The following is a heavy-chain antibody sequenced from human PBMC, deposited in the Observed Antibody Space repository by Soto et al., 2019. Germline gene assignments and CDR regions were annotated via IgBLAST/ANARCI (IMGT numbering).Heavy chain of an antibody. CDR2: IYPGDSDT. CDR1: GYSFTSYW. Sequence: PGESLKISCKGSGYSFTSYWIGWVRQMPGKGLEWMGIIYPGDSDTRYSPSFQGQVTISADKSISTAYLQWSSLKASDTAMYYCARCIAAAGPLYYYYGMDVWGQGTTVTVSS. CDR3: ARCIAAAGPLYYYYGMDV. V-gene: IGHV5-51*01. D-gene: IGHD6-13*01. J-gene: IGHJ6*02.